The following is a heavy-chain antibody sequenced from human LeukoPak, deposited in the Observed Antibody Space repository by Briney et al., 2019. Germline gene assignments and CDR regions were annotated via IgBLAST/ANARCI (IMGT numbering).Heavy chain of an antibody. CDR2: IKQDGSEK. CDR3: ARDRGLRYFDWLSPPLDY. J-gene: IGHJ4*02. CDR1: GFIFSSYW. D-gene: IGHD3-9*01. V-gene: IGHV3-7*03. Sequence: PGGSLRLSCAASGFIFSSYWMSWVRQAPGKGLEWVANIKQDGSEKYYVDSVKGRFTISRDNAKNSLYLQMNSRRAEDTAVYYCARDRGLRYFDWLSPPLDYWGQGTLVTVSS.